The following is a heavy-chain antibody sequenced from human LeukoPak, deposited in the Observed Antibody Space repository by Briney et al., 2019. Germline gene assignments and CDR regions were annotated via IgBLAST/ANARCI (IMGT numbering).Heavy chain of an antibody. CDR2: ISGSGESI. CDR1: GFTFTTYA. CDR3: AKDFMGLSRFDS. V-gene: IGHV3-23*01. D-gene: IGHD1-26*01. Sequence: GGSLRLSCAASGFTFTTYAMSWVRQAPGKGLEWVSTISGSGESIYYEDSVKGRFTISRDNSKNTLSLQMDSLRAEDTAVYYCAKDFMGLSRFDSWGQGTLVTVSS. J-gene: IGHJ4*02.